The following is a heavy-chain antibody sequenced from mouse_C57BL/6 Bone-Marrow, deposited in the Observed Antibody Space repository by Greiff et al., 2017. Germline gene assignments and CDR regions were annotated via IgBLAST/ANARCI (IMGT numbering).Heavy chain of an antibody. V-gene: IGHV1-64*01. J-gene: IGHJ4*01. Sequence: VQLQQPGAELVKPGASVKLSCKASGYTFTSYWMHWVKQRPGQGLEWIGMIHPNSGSTNYNEKFKSKATLTVDKSSSTAYMQLSSLTSEDSAVYDCARGTYSRGYYAMDYWGQGTSVTVSS. D-gene: IGHD2-14*01. CDR2: IHPNSGST. CDR1: GYTFTSYW. CDR3: ARGTYSRGYYAMDY.